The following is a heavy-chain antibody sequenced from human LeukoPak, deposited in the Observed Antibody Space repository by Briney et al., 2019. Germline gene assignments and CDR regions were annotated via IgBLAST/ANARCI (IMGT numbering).Heavy chain of an antibody. D-gene: IGHD3-22*01. Sequence: GGSLRLSCAASGFTFSSCGMHWVRQAPGKGLEWVAVISYDGSNKYYADSVKGRFTISRDNSKNTLYLQMNSLRAEDTAVYYCAVYDSSGYYTYYRAAPFDYWGQGTLVTVSS. CDR2: ISYDGSNK. J-gene: IGHJ4*02. V-gene: IGHV3-30*03. CDR3: AVYDSSGYYTYYRAAPFDY. CDR1: GFTFSSCG.